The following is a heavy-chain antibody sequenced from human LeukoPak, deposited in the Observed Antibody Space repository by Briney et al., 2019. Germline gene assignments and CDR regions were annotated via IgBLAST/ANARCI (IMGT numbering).Heavy chain of an antibody. Sequence: SETLSLTCTVSGGSLRRYYWYWLRQPPGKGLAWIGFIYYSGCTNYKPSLESRVTISVDTSKNQFSLKLSSVTAADTAVYYCARGGPTVTAYSSFDYWGPGTLVTVSS. D-gene: IGHD2-21*02. J-gene: IGHJ4*02. V-gene: IGHV4-59*01. CDR2: IYYSGCT. CDR1: GGSLRRYY. CDR3: ARGGPTVTAYSSFDY.